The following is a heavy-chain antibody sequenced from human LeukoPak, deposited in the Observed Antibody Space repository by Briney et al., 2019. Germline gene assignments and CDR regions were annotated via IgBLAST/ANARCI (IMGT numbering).Heavy chain of an antibody. J-gene: IGHJ6*03. CDR1: GGSISSYY. Sequence: SETLSLTCTVSGGSISSYYWSWIRQPPGKGLEWIGYIYSSGSTNYNPSVKSRVTISVDTSKNQFSLKLSSVTAADTAVYYCARVDSGSSLYYYYYYMDVWGKGTTVTVSS. CDR2: IYSSGST. D-gene: IGHD1-26*01. CDR3: ARVDSGSSLYYYYYYMDV. V-gene: IGHV4-59*01.